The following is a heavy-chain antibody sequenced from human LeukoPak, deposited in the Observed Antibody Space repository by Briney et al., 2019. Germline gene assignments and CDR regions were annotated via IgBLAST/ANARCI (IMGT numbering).Heavy chain of an antibody. D-gene: IGHD1-26*01. CDR1: GFTFSSYS. V-gene: IGHV3-21*01. CDR3: ARRLNLAVWWELRAGFDY. Sequence: GGSLRLSCAASGFTFSSYSMNWVRQAPGKGLEWVSSISSSSSYIYYADSVKGRFTISRDNAKNSLYLQMNSLRAEDTAVYYCARRLNLAVWWELRAGFDYWGQGTLVTVSS. CDR2: ISSSSSYI. J-gene: IGHJ4*02.